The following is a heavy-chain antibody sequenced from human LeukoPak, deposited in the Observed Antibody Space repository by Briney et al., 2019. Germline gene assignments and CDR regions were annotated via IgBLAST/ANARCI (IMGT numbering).Heavy chain of an antibody. CDR3: ARGFILRYWYFDL. CDR1: GVSITNYY. D-gene: IGHD3-16*02. CDR2: IHVTGGT. J-gene: IGHJ2*01. Sequence: SETLSLTCSVSGVSITNYYWSWFRQSPGKGLEWIGYIHVTGGTNYNPSLKSRVTTAVDTSKNQFSLKLSSGTAADTAVYYCARGFILRYWYFDLWGRGTLVTVSS. V-gene: IGHV4-59*01.